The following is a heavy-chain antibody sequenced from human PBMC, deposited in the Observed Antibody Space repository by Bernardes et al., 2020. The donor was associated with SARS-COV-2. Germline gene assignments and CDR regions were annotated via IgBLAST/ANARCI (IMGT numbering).Heavy chain of an antibody. CDR3: ALTTYYYDSSGYFY. V-gene: IGHV3-53*04. Sequence: GGSLSLSCAASGFTVSSNYMRWVRPAPGRGLEWVSVIYSVDSTYYADSVKGRFTISRHNSKNTLYLQMNSLRAEDAAVYYCALTTYYYDSSGYFYWGQGTLVTVSS. CDR1: GFTVSSNY. J-gene: IGHJ4*02. D-gene: IGHD3-22*01. CDR2: IYSVDST.